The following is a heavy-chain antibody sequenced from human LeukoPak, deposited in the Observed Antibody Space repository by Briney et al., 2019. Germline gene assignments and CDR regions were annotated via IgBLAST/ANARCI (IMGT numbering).Heavy chain of an antibody. CDR2: IYYSGNA. D-gene: IGHD6-6*01. V-gene: IGHV4-59*08. CDR1: GGSISSYY. CDR3: ASSSRKGWFDP. Sequence: SETLSLTCTVSGGSISSYYWSWIRQPPEKGLEWIGYIYYSGNANYNPSLKSRVTISVDTSKNQISLKLRSVTAADTAVYYCASSSRKGWFDPWGQGTLVTVSS. J-gene: IGHJ5*02.